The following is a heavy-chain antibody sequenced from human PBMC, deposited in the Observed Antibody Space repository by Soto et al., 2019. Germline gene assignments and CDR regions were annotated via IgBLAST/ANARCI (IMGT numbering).Heavy chain of an antibody. V-gene: IGHV1-8*01. D-gene: IGHD3-9*01. Sequence: QVQLVQSGAEVKKPGASVKVSCKASGYTFTSYDINWVRQATGQGLEWMGWMNPNSGNTGYAQKFQGRVTMTRNTSISTAYMELSSLRYQDTAVYYCASLDYYDILTGYYFTDGGQGTLVTVSS. CDR1: GYTFTSYD. CDR2: MNPNSGNT. CDR3: ASLDYYDILTGYYFTD. J-gene: IGHJ4*02.